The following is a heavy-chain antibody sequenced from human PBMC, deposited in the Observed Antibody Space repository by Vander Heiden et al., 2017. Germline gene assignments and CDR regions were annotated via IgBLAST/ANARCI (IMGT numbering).Heavy chain of an antibody. CDR1: GFAVSSNY. J-gene: IGHJ4*02. D-gene: IGHD5-18*01. V-gene: IGHV3-53*01. Sequence: EVQLVESGGGLIQPGGSLRLSCAASGFAVSSNYMSWVRQAPGRGLEWVSVIYSGGSTYYADAVKGRFTISRDNSKNTMYLQLNSVSAEDTAVYYSARGLGDRYGPVDYWGQGTMITLFS. CDR2: IYSGGST. CDR3: ARGLGDRYGPVDY.